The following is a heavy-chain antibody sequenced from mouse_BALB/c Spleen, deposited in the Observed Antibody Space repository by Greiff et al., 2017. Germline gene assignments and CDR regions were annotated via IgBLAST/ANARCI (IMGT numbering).Heavy chain of an antibody. V-gene: IGHV14-3*02. CDR1: GFNIKDTY. CDR2: IDPANGNT. J-gene: IGHJ2*01. Sequence: EVQLQQSGAELVKPGASVKLSCTASGFNIKDTYMHWVKQRPEQGLEWIGRIDPANGNTKYDPKFQGKATITADTSSNTAYLQLSSLTSEDTAVHYCARGQPGDFDYWGQGTTLTVSS. CDR3: ARGQPGDFDY. D-gene: IGHD6-1*01.